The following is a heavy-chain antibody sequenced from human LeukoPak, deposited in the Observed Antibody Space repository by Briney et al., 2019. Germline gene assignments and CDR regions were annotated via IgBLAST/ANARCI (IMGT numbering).Heavy chain of an antibody. Sequence: ASVKVSCKASGYTFTDYYIHWVRQAPGQGLEWMGWINLNSGDTYYAQNFQDKVTMTGDTSISTAYLELSSLRSDDTAVFYCARSYFDVLTNYYMWLAPWGQGTLVTVSS. CDR2: INLNSGDT. D-gene: IGHD3-9*01. CDR3: ARSYFDVLTNYYMWLAP. V-gene: IGHV1-2*02. J-gene: IGHJ5*02. CDR1: GYTFTDYY.